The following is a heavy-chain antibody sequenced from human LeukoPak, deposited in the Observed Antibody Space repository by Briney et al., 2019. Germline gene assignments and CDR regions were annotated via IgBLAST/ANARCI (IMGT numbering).Heavy chain of an antibody. J-gene: IGHJ4*02. CDR2: IYSGGST. Sequence: PGGSLRLSCAASGFTVSSNYMSWVRQAPGKGLEWVSVIYSGGSTYYADSVKGRFTISRDNAKKSLFLQMNSLRAEDTAVYYCARQNTPHSNFDYWGQGTLVTVSS. V-gene: IGHV3-53*01. CDR1: GFTVSSNY. CDR3: ARQNTPHSNFDY. D-gene: IGHD6-13*01.